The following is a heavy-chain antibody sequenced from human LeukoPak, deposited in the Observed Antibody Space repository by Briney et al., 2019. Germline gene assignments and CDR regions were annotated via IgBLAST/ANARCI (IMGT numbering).Heavy chain of an antibody. CDR1: GFTFSNYG. V-gene: IGHV3-30*02. J-gene: IGHJ5*02. CDR2: IRYDERKK. D-gene: IGHD1-1*01. CDR3: AKDYGTRGTGGAYLDA. Sequence: PVGSLRLSCGASGFTFSNYGMHWVRQAPGKGLEWMTFIRYDERKKNYADSVKGRFTISRDNSKNTLYLQMNSLRPEDTAIYYCAKDYGTRGTGGAYLDAWGQGTLVTVCS.